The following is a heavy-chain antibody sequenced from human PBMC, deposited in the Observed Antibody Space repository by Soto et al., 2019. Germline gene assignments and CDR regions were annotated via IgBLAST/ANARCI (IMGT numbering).Heavy chain of an antibody. CDR1: GGSISRGDAY. J-gene: IGHJ4*02. Sequence: SETLSLTCTVSGGSISRGDAYWSWIRQPPGKGLEWIGHIHHTGSTYYNPSLRSRAIISVDTSKSQFSLRLTSVTAADTAVYYCAVGWKQDFFDLWGQGTPVTVYS. V-gene: IGHV4-30-4*01. D-gene: IGHD1-1*01. CDR2: IHHTGST. CDR3: AVGWKQDFFDL.